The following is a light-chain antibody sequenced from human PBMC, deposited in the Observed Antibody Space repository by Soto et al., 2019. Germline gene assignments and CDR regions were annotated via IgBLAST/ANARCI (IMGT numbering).Light chain of an antibody. V-gene: IGLV1-44*01. CDR2: SNN. CDR1: SSNIGSNT. J-gene: IGLJ2*01. CDR3: AAWDDSLNGVV. Sequence: QSVLTQPPSASGTPGQRVIISCSGSSSNIGSNTVNWYQQLPGTAPKLFIYSNNQRPSGVPDRFSGSKSGTSASLAISGLQSEDEADYYCAAWDDSLNGVVFGEGTQLTGL.